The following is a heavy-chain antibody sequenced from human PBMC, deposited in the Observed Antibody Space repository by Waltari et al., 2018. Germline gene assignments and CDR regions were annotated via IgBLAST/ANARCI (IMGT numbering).Heavy chain of an antibody. CDR2: IYTSGST. V-gene: IGHV4-61*02. J-gene: IGHJ3*02. CDR1: GGSISSGSSY. CDR3: ARDRGYDILTGYQGAFDI. D-gene: IGHD3-9*01. Sequence: QVQLQESGPGLVKPSQTLSLTCTVSGGSISSGSSYWSWIRQPAGKGLEWIGRIYTSGSTNYNPSHKSRVTISVDTSKNQFSLKLSSVTAADTAVYYCARDRGYDILTGYQGAFDIWGQGTMVTVSS.